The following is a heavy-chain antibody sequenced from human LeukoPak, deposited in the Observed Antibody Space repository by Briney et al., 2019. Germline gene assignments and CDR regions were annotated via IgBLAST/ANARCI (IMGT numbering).Heavy chain of an antibody. V-gene: IGHV1-18*01. CDR2: ISAYNGNT. Sequence: ASVKVTCKASGYTFTSYGISWVRQAPGQGLEWMGWISAYNGNTNYAQKLQGRVTMTTDTSTSTAYMELRSLRSDDTAVYYCARDEQQLVVLDYWGQGTLVTVSS. CDR1: GYTFTSYG. CDR3: ARDEQQLVVLDY. J-gene: IGHJ4*02. D-gene: IGHD6-13*01.